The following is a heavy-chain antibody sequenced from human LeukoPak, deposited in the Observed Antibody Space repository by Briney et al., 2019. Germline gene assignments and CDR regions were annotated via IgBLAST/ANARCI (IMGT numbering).Heavy chain of an antibody. J-gene: IGHJ6*03. Sequence: SETLSLTCSVSGGSISSFYWSWVRQPAGKGLEWIGRIFASGGTSCNPSLKSRVTISVDKSKNQFSLNLSSVTAADTAVYFCARAWVTGIKNYYYYYMDVWGKGTTVTVSS. CDR1: GGSISSFY. V-gene: IGHV4-4*07. D-gene: IGHD2-21*02. CDR2: IFASGGT. CDR3: ARAWVTGIKNYYYYYMDV.